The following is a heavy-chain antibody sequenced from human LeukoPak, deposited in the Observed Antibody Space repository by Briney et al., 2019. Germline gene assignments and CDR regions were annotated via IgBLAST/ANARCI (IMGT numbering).Heavy chain of an antibody. Sequence: GGSLRLSCAASGFTFSSYAMSWVRQAPGKGLEWVSGISGSGGSTSYADSVKGRFTISRDNSKNTLYLQMNSLRAEDTAVYYCAKEIACSYGYPPDYWGQGILVTVSS. J-gene: IGHJ4*02. D-gene: IGHD5-18*01. V-gene: IGHV3-23*01. CDR1: GFTFSSYA. CDR2: ISGSGGST. CDR3: AKEIACSYGYPPDY.